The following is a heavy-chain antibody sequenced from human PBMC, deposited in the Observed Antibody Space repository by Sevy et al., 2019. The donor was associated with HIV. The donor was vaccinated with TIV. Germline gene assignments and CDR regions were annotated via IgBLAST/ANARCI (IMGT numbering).Heavy chain of an antibody. CDR3: ARAYDSSGYMRLGFDP. CDR2: IRSNGAT. V-gene: IGHV4-61*02. CDR1: GDFISSGDYY. J-gene: IGHJ5*02. Sequence: SETLSLTCTVSGDFISSGDYYWNWIRQPAGKGPEWIGRIRSNGATDYKPSLKSRLILSADRSKNQFFLTLTSLTAADTAVYFCARAYDSSGYMRLGFDPWGQGTLVTVSS. D-gene: IGHD3-22*01.